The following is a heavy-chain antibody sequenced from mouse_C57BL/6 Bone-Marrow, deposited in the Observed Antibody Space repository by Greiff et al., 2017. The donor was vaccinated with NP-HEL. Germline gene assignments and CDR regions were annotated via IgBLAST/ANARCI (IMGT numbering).Heavy chain of an antibody. V-gene: IGHV1-54*01. CDR2: INPGSGGT. D-gene: IGHD2-1*01. CDR3: AREDGNYPPLEAMDY. J-gene: IGHJ4*01. CDR1: GYAFTKYL. Sequence: QVQLQQSGAELVRPGTSVKVSCKASGYAFTKYLIEWVKQRPGQGLEWIGVINPGSGGTNYNEKFKGKATLTADKSSSTAYMQLSSLTSEDSAVYCCAREDGNYPPLEAMDYWGQGTSVTVSS.